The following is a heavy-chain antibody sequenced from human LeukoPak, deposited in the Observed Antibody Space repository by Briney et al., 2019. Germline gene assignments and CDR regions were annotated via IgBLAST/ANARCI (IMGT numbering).Heavy chain of an antibody. CDR2: IYTSGST. Sequence: PSETLSLTCTVSGGSISSYYWSWIRQPAGKGLEWIGRIYTSGSTNYNPSLKSRVTMSVDTSKNQFSLKLSSVTAADTAVYYCARNAIVVVPAAMFPPWFDPWGQGTLVTVSS. CDR1: GGSISSYY. V-gene: IGHV4-4*07. J-gene: IGHJ5*02. CDR3: ARNAIVVVPAAMFPPWFDP. D-gene: IGHD2-2*01.